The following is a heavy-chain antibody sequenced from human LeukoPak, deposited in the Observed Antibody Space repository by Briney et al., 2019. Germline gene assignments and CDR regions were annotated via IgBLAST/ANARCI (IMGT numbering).Heavy chain of an antibody. CDR3: ANPGPSNYYYDGSGWN. J-gene: IGHJ4*02. CDR2: IRYDGSNK. D-gene: IGHD3-22*01. Sequence: GGSLRLSCAASGFTFSSYGMHWVRQAPGKGLEWVAFIRYDGSNKYYADSVKGRFTISRDNSKNTLYLQMNSLRAEDTAVYYCANPGPSNYYYDGSGWNWDQGTLVTVSS. V-gene: IGHV3-30*02. CDR1: GFTFSSYG.